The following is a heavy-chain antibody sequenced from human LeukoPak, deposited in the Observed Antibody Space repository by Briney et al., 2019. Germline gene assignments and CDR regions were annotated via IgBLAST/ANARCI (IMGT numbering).Heavy chain of an antibody. CDR2: SSSSSSTI. D-gene: IGHD3-9*01. V-gene: IGHV3-48*01. CDR3: ARVTPSPQTTLSSNFDWLLHARLDYYYYYMDV. J-gene: IGHJ6*03. CDR1: GFPLSSYS. Sequence: PGGSLRLSCAASGFPLSSYSINWVRQAPGKGLEWVSYSSSSSSTIYYADSVKGRFTISRDNAKNSLYLQMNSLRAEDTAVYYCARVTPSPQTTLSSNFDWLLHARLDYYYYYMDVWGKGTTVTVSS.